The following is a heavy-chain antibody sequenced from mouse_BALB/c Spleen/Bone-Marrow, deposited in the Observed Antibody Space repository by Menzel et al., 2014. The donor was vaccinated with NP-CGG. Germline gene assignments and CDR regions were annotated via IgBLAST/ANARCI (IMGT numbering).Heavy chain of an antibody. Sequence: VQLQQPGPELVKPGASVRISCKASGYTFTSYYIHWVKQRPGQGLEWIGWIYPGNVNTKYNEKFKDKATLTADKSSSTAYMQLSSLTSEDSAVYFCARGGYDGAWFTYWGQGTLVTVSA. CDR2: IYPGNVNT. CDR3: ARGGYDGAWFTY. D-gene: IGHD2-14*01. V-gene: IGHV1S56*01. CDR1: GYTFTSYY. J-gene: IGHJ3*01.